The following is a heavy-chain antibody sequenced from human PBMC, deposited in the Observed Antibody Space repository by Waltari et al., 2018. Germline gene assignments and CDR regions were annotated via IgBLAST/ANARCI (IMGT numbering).Heavy chain of an antibody. V-gene: IGHV1-69*05. CDR2: IMPICGTV. D-gene: IGHD5-12*01. CDR1: GGTFSSYA. CDR3: ARQSGDGYPIDY. J-gene: IGHJ4*02. Sequence: QVQLVQSGAEVKKPGSSVKVSCKASGGTFSSYAISWVRQAPGQGLEWMVGIMPICGTVNYERKFQGRVTITTDEATSTAYMELSSLRSEDTAVYYCARQSGDGYPIDYWGQGTLVTVSS.